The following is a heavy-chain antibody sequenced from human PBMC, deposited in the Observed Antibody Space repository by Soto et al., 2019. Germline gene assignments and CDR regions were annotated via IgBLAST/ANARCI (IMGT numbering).Heavy chain of an antibody. CDR1: GFSFSTYW. D-gene: IGHD3-22*01. Sequence: GGSLRLSCAASGFSFSTYWMSWVRQAPGKGMEWMANIKPDGSEKWYVDSVKGRFTISRDNAKNSLYLQMNSLRDEDTAVYYCARGDYYDISGPFSDAFDIWGQGAMVTVSS. J-gene: IGHJ3*02. V-gene: IGHV3-7*04. CDR2: IKPDGSEK. CDR3: ARGDYYDISGPFSDAFDI.